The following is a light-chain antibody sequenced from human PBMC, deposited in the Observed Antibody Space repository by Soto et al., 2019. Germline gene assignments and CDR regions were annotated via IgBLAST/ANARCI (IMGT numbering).Light chain of an antibody. CDR3: QQSYRTPIT. V-gene: IGKV1-39*01. Sequence: DIQLNQSPSPLSASVGDRFSITCLASQSISTYLNWYQQKPGKAPRVLIYAASNLQSGVPSRFSGSGSGTDFTLTISSLQPEDVATYFCQQSYRTPITFGQGTLLEI. CDR2: AAS. CDR1: QSISTY. J-gene: IGKJ5*01.